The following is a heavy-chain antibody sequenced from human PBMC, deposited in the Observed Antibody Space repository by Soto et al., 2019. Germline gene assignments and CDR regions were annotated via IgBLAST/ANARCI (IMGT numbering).Heavy chain of an antibody. J-gene: IGHJ3*01. V-gene: IGHV3-7*01. CDR3: AREEGYCGGGSCFRSAFDL. D-gene: IGHD2-15*01. CDR2: IKQDGSEK. CDR1: GFTFSSYC. Sequence: GGSLRLSCAASGFTFSSYCMSWVRQAPGKGLEWVANIKQDGSEKYYVDSVKGRFTISRDNAKNSLYLQMNSLRAEDTAVYYCAREEGYCGGGSCFRSAFDLWGQGTVVTV.